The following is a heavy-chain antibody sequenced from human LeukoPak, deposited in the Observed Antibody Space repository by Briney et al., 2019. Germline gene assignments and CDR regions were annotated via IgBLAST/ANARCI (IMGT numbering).Heavy chain of an antibody. CDR3: ARSPSPYSSGWYFDY. V-gene: IGHV6-1*01. D-gene: IGHD6-19*01. J-gene: IGHJ4*02. Sequence: SQTLSLTCAISGDSFSINSAAWNWIRQSPSRGLEWLGRTYKRSKWYNDYAVSAKSRITINPDISKNQFSLQLNSVTPEDTAVYYCARSPSPYSSGWYFDYWGQGTLVTVSS. CDR2: TYKRSKWYN. CDR1: GDSFSINSAA.